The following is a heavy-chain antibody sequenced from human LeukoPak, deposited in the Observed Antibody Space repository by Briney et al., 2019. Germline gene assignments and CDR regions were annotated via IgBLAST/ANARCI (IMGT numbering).Heavy chain of an antibody. Sequence: GGSLRLSCAASGFTFSSYAMSWVRQAPGKGLGWVSTFSGDGAGTFYADSVKGRFTISRDNSKNTLYLQMNSLRAEDTAVYYCARDELGMPWGQGTMVTVSS. D-gene: IGHD2-2*01. CDR1: GFTFSSYA. CDR2: FSGDGAGT. V-gene: IGHV3-23*01. CDR3: ARDELGMP. J-gene: IGHJ3*01.